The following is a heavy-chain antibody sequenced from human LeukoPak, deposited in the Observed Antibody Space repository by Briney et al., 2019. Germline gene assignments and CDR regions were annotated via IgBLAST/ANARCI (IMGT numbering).Heavy chain of an antibody. CDR2: INPDGSTT. J-gene: IGHJ4*02. CDR3: AKDLHYGSADY. Sequence: GGSLRLSCAASGFTFSNYWMHWVRQDPGKGLVWVSFINPDGSTTNYADSVKGRFTVSRDNAKNALYLQMNSLRAEDTAVYYCAKDLHYGSADYWGQGTLVTVSS. CDR1: GFTFSNYW. D-gene: IGHD3-10*01. V-gene: IGHV3-74*01.